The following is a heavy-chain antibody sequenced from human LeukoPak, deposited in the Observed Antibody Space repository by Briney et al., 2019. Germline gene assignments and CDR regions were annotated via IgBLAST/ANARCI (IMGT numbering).Heavy chain of an antibody. Sequence: ASVKVSCKTSGYIFSGHHLHWLRQAPGQEPEWMAWMNPNSGNTGYAQKFQGRVTMTRNTSISTAYMELSSLRSEDTAVYYCARSDTAMVYFDYWGQGTLVTVSS. V-gene: IGHV1-8*02. CDR2: MNPNSGNT. CDR3: ARSDTAMVYFDY. CDR1: GYIFSGHH. J-gene: IGHJ4*02. D-gene: IGHD5-18*01.